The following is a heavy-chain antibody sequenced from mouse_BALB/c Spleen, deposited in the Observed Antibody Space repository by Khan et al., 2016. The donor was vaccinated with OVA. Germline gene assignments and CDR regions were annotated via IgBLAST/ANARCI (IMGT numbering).Heavy chain of an antibody. V-gene: IGHV3-2*02. J-gene: IGHJ2*01. CDR2: ISYGGRT. D-gene: IGHD1-1*01. CDR1: GYSITSDYA. Sequence: EVELVESGPGLVKPSQSLSLTCTVTGYSITSDYAWNWIRQFPGNLLEWMGYISYGGRTCYNPSLKSRTTITPDTSKNTFFLQLNSLTPEDTATYYCARSVTINTVVATDLDYWGQGTTLTVSS. CDR3: ARSVTINTVVATDLDY.